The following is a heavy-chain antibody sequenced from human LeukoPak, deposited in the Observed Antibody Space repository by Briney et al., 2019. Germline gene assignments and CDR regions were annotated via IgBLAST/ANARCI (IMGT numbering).Heavy chain of an antibody. CDR1: GYTFSNYG. CDR2: INAGNGNT. V-gene: IGHV1-3*01. CDR3: ARGPRPFNWFDP. J-gene: IGHJ5*02. Sequence: VASVKVSCKTSGYTFSNYGVSWVRQAPGQRLEWMGWINAGNGNTKYSQKFQGRVTITRDTSASTAYMELSSLRSEDTAVYYCARGPRPFNWFDPWGQGTLVTVSS.